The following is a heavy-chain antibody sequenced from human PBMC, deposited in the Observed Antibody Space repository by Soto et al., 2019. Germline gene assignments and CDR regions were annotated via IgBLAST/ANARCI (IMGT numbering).Heavy chain of an antibody. Sequence: QVQLVESGGGVVQPGRSLRLSCAASGFTFSSYGMHWVRQAPGKGLEWVAVISYDGSNKYYADSVKGRFTISRDNSKNTLYLQMNSLRAEDTAVYYCAKDALDYWGQGTLVIVSS. CDR3: AKDALDY. CDR2: ISYDGSNK. CDR1: GFTFSSYG. V-gene: IGHV3-30*18. J-gene: IGHJ4*02.